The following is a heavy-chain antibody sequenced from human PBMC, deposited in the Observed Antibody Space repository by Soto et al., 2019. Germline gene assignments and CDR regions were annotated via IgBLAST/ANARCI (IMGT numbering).Heavy chain of an antibody. D-gene: IGHD4-4*01. V-gene: IGHV5-51*01. CDR3: ARGRTTVTTGAPYNWFDP. Sequence: GESLKISCKGSGYSFTSYWIGWVRQMPGKGLEWMGIIYPGDSDTRYSPSFQGQVTISADKSISTAYLRWSSLKASDTAMYYCARGRTTVTTGAPYNWFDPWGQGTRVTAPQ. J-gene: IGHJ5*02. CDR2: IYPGDSDT. CDR1: GYSFTSYW.